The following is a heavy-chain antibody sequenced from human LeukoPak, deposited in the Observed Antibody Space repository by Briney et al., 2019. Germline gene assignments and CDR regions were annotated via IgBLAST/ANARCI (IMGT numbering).Heavy chain of an antibody. CDR1: DDAIRTNTYY. CDR3: ARLSPFGYYDSSGYPFDY. J-gene: IGHJ4*02. V-gene: IGHV4-39*01. D-gene: IGHD3-22*01. Sequence: SETLSLTCTVSDDAIRTNTYYWGWIRQPPGKGLEWIGSIYYSGSTYYNVYLKSRVTISLDTSKKQVSLKLRSVTAADTAVYYCARLSPFGYYDSSGYPFDYWGQGTLVIVST. CDR2: IYYSGST.